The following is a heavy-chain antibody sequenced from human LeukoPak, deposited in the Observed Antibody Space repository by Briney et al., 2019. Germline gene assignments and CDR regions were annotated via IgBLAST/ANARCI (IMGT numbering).Heavy chain of an antibody. V-gene: IGHV3-23*01. CDR2: ISGSGGST. CDR3: AKAPVPNQWRMGYFQH. D-gene: IGHD2-8*02. J-gene: IGHJ1*01. CDR1: GFTFSSYA. Sequence: GGSLRLSCAASGFTFSSYAMSWVRQAPGKGLEWVSAISGSGGSTYYADSVKGRFTISRDNSKNTLYLQMNSLRAEDTAVYYCAKAPVPNQWRMGYFQHWGQGTLVTVSS.